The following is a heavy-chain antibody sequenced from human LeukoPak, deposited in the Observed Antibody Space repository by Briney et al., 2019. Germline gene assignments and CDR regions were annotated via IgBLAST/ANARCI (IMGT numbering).Heavy chain of an antibody. V-gene: IGHV1-69*01. Sequence: SVKVSCKASGGTFSSYAISWVRQAPGQGLEWMGGIIPIFGTANYAQKFQGRVTITADESTSTAYMELSSLRSEDTAVYYCASVSVRGGAFDIWGQGTMVIVSS. CDR1: GGTFSSYA. D-gene: IGHD3-16*01. CDR3: ASVSVRGGAFDI. J-gene: IGHJ3*02. CDR2: IIPIFGTA.